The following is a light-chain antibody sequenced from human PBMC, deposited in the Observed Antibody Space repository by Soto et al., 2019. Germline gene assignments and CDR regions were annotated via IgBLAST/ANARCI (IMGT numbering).Light chain of an antibody. CDR2: GAS. CDR1: QSVSSN. J-gene: IGKJ4*01. CDR3: QQYNKWPLT. Sequence: EIVMTQSPATLSVSPGERATLSCRASQSVSSNLAWYQQKPGQAPRLLIYGASTRATGIPVRFSGSGSGTEFTLTISRLQSEDFAVYYCQQYNKWPLTFGGGTKVEIK. V-gene: IGKV3-15*01.